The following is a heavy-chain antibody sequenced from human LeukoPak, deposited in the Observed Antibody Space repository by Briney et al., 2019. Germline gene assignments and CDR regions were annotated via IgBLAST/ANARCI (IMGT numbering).Heavy chain of an antibody. D-gene: IGHD3-10*01. CDR1: GVSVSNYC. V-gene: IGHV4-4*07. CDR2: ICSSGST. Sequence: SETLSLTCTVSGVSVSNYCWTWIRQPAGKGPEWTGRICSSGSTIYNPSLKSRVTMSLDMSNNQFSLKLTSVTAADTAIYYCARDRGSDGSDQLDPWGQGILVTVSP. CDR3: ARDRGSDGSDQLDP. J-gene: IGHJ5*02.